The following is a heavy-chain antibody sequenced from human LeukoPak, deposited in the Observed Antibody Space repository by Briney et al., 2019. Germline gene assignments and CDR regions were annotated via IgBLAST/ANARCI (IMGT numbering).Heavy chain of an antibody. CDR2: MNPNSGNT. CDR1: GYTFTSYD. J-gene: IGHJ6*02. D-gene: IGHD1-26*01. V-gene: IGHV1-8*01. Sequence: ASVKVSCKASGYTFTSYDINWVRQATGQGLEWMGWMNPNSGNTGYAQKFQGRVTMTRNTSISTAYMELSSLGSEDTAVYYCARWELYYYYYGMDVWGQGTTVTVSS. CDR3: ARWELYYYYYGMDV.